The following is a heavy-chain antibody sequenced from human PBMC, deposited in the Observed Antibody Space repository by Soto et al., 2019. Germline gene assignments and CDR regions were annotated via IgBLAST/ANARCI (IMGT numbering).Heavy chain of an antibody. CDR3: ASPSSSFGTEVSYYYYGMDV. CDR1: GFNFSNYG. J-gene: IGHJ6*02. D-gene: IGHD6-13*01. Sequence: GGSLRLSCQASGFNFSNYGMHFVRQAPGKWLEWVSSISSSSSYIYYADSVKGRFTISRDNAKNSLYLQMNSLRAEDTAVYYCASPSSSFGTEVSYYYYGMDVWGQGTTVTVSS. CDR2: ISSSSSYI. V-gene: IGHV3-21*01.